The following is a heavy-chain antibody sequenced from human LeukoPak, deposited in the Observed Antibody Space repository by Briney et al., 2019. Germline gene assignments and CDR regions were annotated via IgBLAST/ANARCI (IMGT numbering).Heavy chain of an antibody. CDR3: ATGSGYYYGH. CDR2: TYGDGTSK. Sequence: PGGSLRLSCAASGFMFSSNWMSWVRLAPGKGLEWVAVTYGDGTSKYYADSVKGRFTISKDNSKNTLYVQMNSLRAEDTAVYYCATGSGYYYGHWGQGTLVTVSS. CDR1: GFMFSSNW. D-gene: IGHD3-22*01. J-gene: IGHJ4*02. V-gene: IGHV3-33*08.